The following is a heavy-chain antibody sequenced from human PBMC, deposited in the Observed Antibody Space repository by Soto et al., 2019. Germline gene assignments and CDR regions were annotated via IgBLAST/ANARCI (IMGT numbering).Heavy chain of an antibody. J-gene: IGHJ6*04. CDR3: AKDRDGAAAGPTKFYGMDV. CDR2: ISGSGDST. Sequence: EVQLLESGGGLVQPGGSLRLSCAASGFTFSSYAMSWVRQAPGKGLEWVSVISGSGDSTYYADSVRGRFTISRDNSTNTLYLQMNSLRAEDTAVYYCAKDRDGAAAGPTKFYGMDVWGKGTTVTVSS. CDR1: GFTFSSYA. D-gene: IGHD6-13*01. V-gene: IGHV3-23*01.